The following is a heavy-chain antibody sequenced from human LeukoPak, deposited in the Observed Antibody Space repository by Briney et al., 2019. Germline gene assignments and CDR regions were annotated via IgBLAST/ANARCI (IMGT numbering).Heavy chain of an antibody. CDR3: AREDSSSSLMFARQTNWFDP. CDR2: INANSGGT. J-gene: IGHJ5*02. V-gene: IGHV1-2*02. CDR1: GYTFTGYY. D-gene: IGHD6-6*01. Sequence: ASVKVSCKASGYTFTGYYMHWVRQAPGQGLEWMGWINANSGGTNYAQKFQGRVTMTRDTSISTAYMELSRLRSDDTAVYYCAREDSSSSLMFARQTNWFDPWGQGTLVTVSS.